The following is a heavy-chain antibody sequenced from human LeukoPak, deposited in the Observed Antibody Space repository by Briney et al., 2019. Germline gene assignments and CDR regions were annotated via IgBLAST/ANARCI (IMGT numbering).Heavy chain of an antibody. D-gene: IGHD2-15*01. CDR1: GGSFSGYY. J-gene: IGHJ4*02. CDR3: ARGRGCSGGSCYYYFDY. CDR2: INHSGST. Sequence: SETLSLTCAVYGGSFSGYYWSWIRQPPGKGLEWIGEINHSGSTNYNPSLKSRVTISVDTSKNQFSLKLSSVTAVDTAVYYCARGRGCSGGSCYYYFDYWGQGTLVTVSS. V-gene: IGHV4-34*01.